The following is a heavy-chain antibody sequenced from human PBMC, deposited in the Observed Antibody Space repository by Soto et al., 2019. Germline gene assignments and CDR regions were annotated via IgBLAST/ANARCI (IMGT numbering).Heavy chain of an antibody. CDR3: ARTDANWFYP. CDR1: GYTFTSYA. CDR2: FNTNTGNP. Sequence: QVQLVQSGSELKKPGASVTVSCKASGYTFTSYAMNWVRQAPGQGLEWMGLFNTNTGNPTYAQSFTGRFVFSWDTSGSTAYRQVCSLKAEDTAVYYCARTDANWFYPWGQGTLVTGSP. J-gene: IGHJ5*02. V-gene: IGHV7-4-1*01.